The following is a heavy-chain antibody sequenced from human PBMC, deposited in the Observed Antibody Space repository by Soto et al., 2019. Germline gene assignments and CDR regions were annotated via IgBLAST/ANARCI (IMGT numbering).Heavy chain of an antibody. J-gene: IGHJ4*02. V-gene: IGHV4-31*03. Sequence: PSETLSLTCTVSGGSIIDGQTYLNWIRQHPERGLEWMGYINYRGTTNYSPALKSRILISIDTSKNQFSLRLPSVTAADTAVYYCARDAPGVDPDWGQGTLVSVCS. CDR2: INYRGTT. CDR1: GGSIIDGQTY. D-gene: IGHD2-2*01. CDR3: ARDAPGVDPD.